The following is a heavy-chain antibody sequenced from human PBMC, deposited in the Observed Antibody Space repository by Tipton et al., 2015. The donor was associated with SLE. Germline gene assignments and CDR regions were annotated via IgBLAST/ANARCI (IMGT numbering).Heavy chain of an antibody. V-gene: IGHV4-61*01. CDR1: GGSVSSGSYY. Sequence: TLSLTCTVSGGSVSSGSYYWNWIRQPPGKGLEWIGKIYYSGSTNYNPSLKSRVTISIDTSKNQFSLKLSSVTAADTAMYYCARGVGADYWGQGTLVTVSS. D-gene: IGHD1-26*01. J-gene: IGHJ4*02. CDR3: ARGVGADY. CDR2: IYYSGST.